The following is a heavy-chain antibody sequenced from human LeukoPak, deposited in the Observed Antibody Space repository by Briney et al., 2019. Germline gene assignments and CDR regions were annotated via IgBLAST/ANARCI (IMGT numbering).Heavy chain of an antibody. V-gene: IGHV3-21*01. CDR1: GFTFTSYS. CDR3: VRQKTAVSTWYLQP. J-gene: IGHJ1*01. D-gene: IGHD4-17*01. Sequence: GGSLRLSCAASGFTFTSYSMNWVRQAPGKGLEWVSSISGSSKHRYYADSVKGRFTISRDNAKSSLYLQMNSLRGEHRAVFYCVRQKTAVSTWYLQPSGPGSLVKVYS. CDR2: ISGSSKHR.